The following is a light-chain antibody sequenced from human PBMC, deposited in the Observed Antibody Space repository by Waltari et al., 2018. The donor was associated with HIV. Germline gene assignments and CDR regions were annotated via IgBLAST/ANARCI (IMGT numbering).Light chain of an antibody. CDR2: MTS. V-gene: IGKV1-5*03. CDR3: QQYSTHYA. Sequence: IQMTQSPSNLSASVGDTVILTCRASQDIDNWLAWYHQKPGRAPKLLISMTSVLESGVPSRVRGSGSGTTFTLTITGLQPDDIGTYFCQQYSTHYAFGQGTRVE. CDR1: QDIDNW. J-gene: IGKJ2*01.